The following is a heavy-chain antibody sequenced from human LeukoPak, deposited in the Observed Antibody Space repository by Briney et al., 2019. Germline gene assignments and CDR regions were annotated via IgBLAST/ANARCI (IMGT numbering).Heavy chain of an antibody. J-gene: IGHJ6*03. CDR1: GGSISSYY. D-gene: IGHD3-10*01. Sequence: SETLSLTCTVSGGSISSYYWSWIRQPPGKGLEWIGYIYYSGSTNYNPSLKSRVTISVDTSKNQFSLKLSSVTAADTAVYYCARESGEYRPYYYYMDVWGKGTTVTVSS. CDR3: ARESGEYRPYYYYMDV. V-gene: IGHV4-59*12. CDR2: IYYSGST.